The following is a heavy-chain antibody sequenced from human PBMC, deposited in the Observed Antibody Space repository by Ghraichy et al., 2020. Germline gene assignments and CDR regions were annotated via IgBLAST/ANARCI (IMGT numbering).Heavy chain of an antibody. Sequence: GGSLRLSCAASGFLFRTYTMNWVRQAPGKGLEWVSSISSGGTYIYYADSVKGRFTISRDNAKNSLFLQMNSLTADDTAVYYCARDQDGSGTFSLGLDYWGQGTLGTVSA. CDR3: ARDQDGSGTFSLGLDY. CDR2: ISSGGTYI. D-gene: IGHD3-10*01. CDR1: GFLFRTYT. J-gene: IGHJ4*02. V-gene: IGHV3-21*01.